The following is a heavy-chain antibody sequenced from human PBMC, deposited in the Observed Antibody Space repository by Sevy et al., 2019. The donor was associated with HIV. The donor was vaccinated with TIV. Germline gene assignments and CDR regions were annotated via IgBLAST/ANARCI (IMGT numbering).Heavy chain of an antibody. CDR2: IYYNGHI. J-gene: IGHJ4*02. CDR1: GGSITSLY. Sequence: SETLSLTCTVSGGSITSLYWNWIRQPPGKGLEWIANIYYNGHINYNPSLKSRVTLSLDTSKNQCSLRLGSVAAAGTAMYYCAGENAWGRGYSWGQGTLVTVSS. CDR3: AGENAWGRGYS. V-gene: IGHV4-59*08. D-gene: IGHD1-26*01.